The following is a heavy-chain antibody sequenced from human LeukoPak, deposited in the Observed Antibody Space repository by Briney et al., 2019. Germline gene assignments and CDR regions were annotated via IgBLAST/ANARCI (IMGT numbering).Heavy chain of an antibody. J-gene: IGHJ5*02. CDR2: IKSDGSIT. CDR3: ARVMGANYNWFDP. Sequence: GGSLRLSCAASGFTFSTYWMHWVRQAPGKGLVWVSRIKSDGSITSYADSVKGRFTISRDNAKSTLYLQMNSLRAEDTAVYYCARVMGANYNWFDPWGQGTLVTVSS. V-gene: IGHV3-74*01. CDR1: GFTFSTYW. D-gene: IGHD1-26*01.